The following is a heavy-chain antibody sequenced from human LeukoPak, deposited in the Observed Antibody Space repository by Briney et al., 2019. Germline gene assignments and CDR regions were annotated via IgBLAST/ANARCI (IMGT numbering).Heavy chain of an antibody. Sequence: SETLSLTCTVSGDSMSGYWAWVRRPAGKGLEWIGRISTSGGTDYNPSLKSRITMSEDTSKNQFSLKLRSMTAADTAVYYCARSNSGSYGWFDPWGQGTLVTVSS. CDR1: GDSMSGY. J-gene: IGHJ5*02. CDR3: ARSNSGSYGWFDP. CDR2: ISTSGGT. V-gene: IGHV4-4*07. D-gene: IGHD1-26*01.